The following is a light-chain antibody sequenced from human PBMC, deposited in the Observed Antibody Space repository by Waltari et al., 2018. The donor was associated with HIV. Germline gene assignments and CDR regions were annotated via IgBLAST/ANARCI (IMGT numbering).Light chain of an antibody. CDR2: TNT. J-gene: IGLJ2*01. V-gene: IGLV1-40*01. CDR3: AAWDDSFVV. Sequence: QSALTQPPSVSGAPGQRVTISCTGLRSTNFGTTYDVHWYQHFPGTGPRLIISTNTNRPSGVPDRFSASKSGTSASLAIIGLQAEDEADYYCAAWDDSFVVFGGGTKLTVL. CDR1: RSTNFGTTYD.